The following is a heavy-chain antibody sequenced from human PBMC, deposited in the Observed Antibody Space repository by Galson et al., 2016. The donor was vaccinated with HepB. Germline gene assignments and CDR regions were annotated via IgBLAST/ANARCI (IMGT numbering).Heavy chain of an antibody. CDR2: NYNIDNT. D-gene: IGHD1-26*01. CDR3: ARFTELLGYFGMDV. CDR1: GGPIDSYY. J-gene: IGHJ6*02. Sequence: SETLSLTCSVSGGPIDSYYWTWIRQPPGKGLEWIGFNYNIDNTNYNPSLKSRVTISLDTSARQFSLILRSVTAADTAIYYCARFTELLGYFGMDVWGQGTTVIVSS. V-gene: IGHV4-59*01.